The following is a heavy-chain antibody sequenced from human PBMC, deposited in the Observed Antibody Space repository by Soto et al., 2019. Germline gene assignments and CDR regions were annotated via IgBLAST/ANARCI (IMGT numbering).Heavy chain of an antibody. J-gene: IGHJ4*02. Sequence: GALRLSCAASGFTFSSYTMHWVRQAPGKGLEWVAVISYDGSNKYYADSVKGRFTISRDNSKNTLYLQMNSLRAEDAAVYYCARDRSYRSGGSCYYFDYWGQGNLVTVSS. CDR2: ISYDGSNK. CDR3: ARDRSYRSGGSCYYFDY. CDR1: GFTFSSYT. V-gene: IGHV3-30-3*01. D-gene: IGHD2-15*01.